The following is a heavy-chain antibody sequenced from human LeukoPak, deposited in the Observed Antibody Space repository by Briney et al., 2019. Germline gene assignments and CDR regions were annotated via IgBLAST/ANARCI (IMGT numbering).Heavy chain of an antibody. Sequence: SETLSLTCTVSGDSISSSSNYWGWVRQTPGKGLEWIGSIYYSGGTYYNPSLKSRVTISVDTSKNQFSLKLISVTAADTAVYYCARIRLTGYSSKGLPFQHWGQGTLVTVSS. D-gene: IGHD6-13*01. CDR3: ARIRLTGYSSKGLPFQH. CDR2: IYYSGGT. J-gene: IGHJ1*01. CDR1: GDSISSSSNY. V-gene: IGHV4-39*07.